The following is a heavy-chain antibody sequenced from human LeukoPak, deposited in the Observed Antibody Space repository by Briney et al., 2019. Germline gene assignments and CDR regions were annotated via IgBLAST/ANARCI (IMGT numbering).Heavy chain of an antibody. D-gene: IGHD3-22*01. CDR3: ARGFDSRFFDY. CDR2: IKQDGNEK. CDR1: GFTSSSYW. J-gene: IGHJ4*02. V-gene: IGHV3-7*01. Sequence: GGSLRLSCAASGFTSSSYWMTWVRQAPGKGLEWVANIKQDGNEKYYVDSVKGRFTISRDNAKNSLYLQMNSLRAEDTAVYYCARGFDSRFFDYWGQGTLVTVSS.